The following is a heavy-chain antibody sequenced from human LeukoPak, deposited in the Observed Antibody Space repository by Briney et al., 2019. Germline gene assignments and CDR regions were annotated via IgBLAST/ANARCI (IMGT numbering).Heavy chain of an antibody. CDR1: GFSFDDSG. D-gene: IGHD1-26*01. V-gene: IGHV3-20*04. Sequence: GGSLRLSCAASGFSFDDSGMSWVRQDPGKGPEWVAGINWSGESTAYADSVKGRFTISRDNAKNSLFLQMNSLRAEDTALYYCVRRVYSGSSYYFDYWGQGTLVTASS. J-gene: IGHJ4*02. CDR3: VRRVYSGSSYYFDY. CDR2: INWSGEST.